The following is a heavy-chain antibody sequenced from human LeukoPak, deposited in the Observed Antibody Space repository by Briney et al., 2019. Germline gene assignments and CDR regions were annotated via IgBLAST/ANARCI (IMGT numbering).Heavy chain of an antibody. D-gene: IGHD6-13*01. V-gene: IGHV3-30*18. CDR1: GFTFSSYG. J-gene: IGHJ4*02. CDR3: AKAAAGILDY. CDR2: ISYDGSNK. Sequence: GGSLRLSCAASGFTFSSYGMHWVRQAPGKGLEWVAVISYDGSNKYYADSVKGRFTISRDNSKNTLYLQMNSLRAEDTTVYYCAKAAAGILDYWGQGTLVTVSS.